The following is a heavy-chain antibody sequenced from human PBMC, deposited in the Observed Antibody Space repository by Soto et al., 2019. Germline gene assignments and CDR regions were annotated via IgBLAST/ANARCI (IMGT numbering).Heavy chain of an antibody. D-gene: IGHD3-10*01. J-gene: IGHJ6*02. V-gene: IGHV4-59*08. CDR3: VFQGFGTLHGHVDV. CDR1: DDSSSNYK. CDR2: IDSNGGT. Sequence: SETLSLTCTVSDDSSSNYKWSWIRQPPGRRLEWIGYIDSNGGTSYNPSLQSRVTISIDTSTKQIFLKLNSVTAADTAVYYCVFQGFGTLHGHVDVWGQGTTVTVSS.